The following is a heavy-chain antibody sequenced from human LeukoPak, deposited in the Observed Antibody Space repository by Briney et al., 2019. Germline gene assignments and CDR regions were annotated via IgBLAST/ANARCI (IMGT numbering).Heavy chain of an antibody. J-gene: IGHJ4*02. CDR1: GLTFSSYA. CDR3: AKDSSDSGIVAADFDS. Sequence: GGSLRLSCAASGLTFSSYAMSWVRQAPGKGLEWVSTINGNGRSTYYADSVKGRFTISRDNSKNTLYLQMNSLRAEDTAVYYCAKDSSDSGIVAADFDSWGQGALVTVSS. V-gene: IGHV3-23*01. CDR2: INGNGRST. D-gene: IGHD6-13*01.